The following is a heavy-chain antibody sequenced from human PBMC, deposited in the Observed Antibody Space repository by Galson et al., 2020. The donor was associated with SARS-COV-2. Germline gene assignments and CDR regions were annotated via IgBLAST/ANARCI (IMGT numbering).Heavy chain of an antibody. CDR3: ANTSRYCGGGSCYAYDS. CDR1: GFSLSTSGMG. Sequence: KMSGPTLLKPTRPLTLTCTFSGFSLSTSGMGVGWIRQPPGKPLEWLALIYWDDDKRYSQSLNSRLTITKDTSKNQVVLTMTNMDPVDTATYCCANTSRYCGGGSCYAYDSWGQGTLVTVSS. V-gene: IGHV2-5*02. CDR2: IYWDDDK. D-gene: IGHD2-15*01. J-gene: IGHJ4*02.